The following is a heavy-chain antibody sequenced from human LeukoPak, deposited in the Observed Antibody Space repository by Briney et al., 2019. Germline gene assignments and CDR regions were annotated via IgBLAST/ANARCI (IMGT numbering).Heavy chain of an antibody. Sequence: GASVKVSCKASGYTFTSYYMHWVRQAPGHGLEWMGWINPNSGDTNHAQKFQGRVTMTRDTTISTAYMELSRLSSDDTAVDYCARNYPRIAVAGTWGQGTLVTVSS. J-gene: IGHJ5*02. V-gene: IGHV1-2*02. D-gene: IGHD6-19*01. CDR2: INPNSGDT. CDR1: GYTFTSYY. CDR3: ARNYPRIAVAGT.